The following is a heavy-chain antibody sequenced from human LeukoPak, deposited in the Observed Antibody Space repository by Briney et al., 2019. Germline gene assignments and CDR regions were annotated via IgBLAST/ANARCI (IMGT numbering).Heavy chain of an antibody. V-gene: IGHV3-23*01. CDR3: AKRPISGDDKSFDY. Sequence: PGGSLRLSCAASGFTFSSYWMHRVRQAPGKGLEWVSTIRESSGDTYYEDSVKGRFTIYRDISRNTVYLQMNNLRVEDTAVYFCAKRPISGDDKSFDYWGQGLLVTVSS. CDR1: GFTFSSYW. J-gene: IGHJ4*02. CDR2: IRESSGDT. D-gene: IGHD2-21*01.